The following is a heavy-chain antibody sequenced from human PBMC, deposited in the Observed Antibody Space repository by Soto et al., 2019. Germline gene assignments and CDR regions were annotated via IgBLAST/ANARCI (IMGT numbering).Heavy chain of an antibody. V-gene: IGHV1-18*01. CDR3: ARVSLGELSRGGGDY. CDR1: GYTFTKYG. Sequence: QVQLVQSGPEVKKPGASVKVSCKASGYTFTKYGITWVRQAPGEGPEWMGWINGHNANTDYAQKVQGRVAMTTDTATSTAYRGLRSLRSDDTAVYYCARVSLGELSRGGGDYWGQGTLVTVSS. CDR2: INGHNANT. D-gene: IGHD3-16*02. J-gene: IGHJ4*02.